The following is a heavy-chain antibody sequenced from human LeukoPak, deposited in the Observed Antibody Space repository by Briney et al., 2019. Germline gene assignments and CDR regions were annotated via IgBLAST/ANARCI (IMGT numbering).Heavy chain of an antibody. CDR1: GYTFTSYY. J-gene: IGHJ6*04. D-gene: IGHD5-18*01. CDR3: AKDGDTAMVTPYMDV. Sequence: ASVKVSCKASGYTFTSYYMHWVRQAPGQGLEWMGIINPSGGSTSYAQKFQGRVTMTRDMSISTAYMELSRLRADDTALYYCAKDGDTAMVTPYMDVWGKGTTVTISS. CDR2: INPSGGST. V-gene: IGHV1-46*01.